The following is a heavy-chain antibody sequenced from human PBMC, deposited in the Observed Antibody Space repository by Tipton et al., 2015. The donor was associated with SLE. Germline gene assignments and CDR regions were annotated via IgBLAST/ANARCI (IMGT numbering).Heavy chain of an antibody. CDR3: ASFYSSGSGY. J-gene: IGHJ4*02. D-gene: IGHD6-19*01. V-gene: IGHV4-59*04. CDR2: IYHSGST. Sequence: TLSLTCAVSGGSISSYYWSWIRQPPGKGLEWIGSIYHSGSTYYNPSLKSRVTISVDTSKNQFSLKLSSVTAADTAVYYCASFYSSGSGYWGQGTLVTVSS. CDR1: GGSISSYY.